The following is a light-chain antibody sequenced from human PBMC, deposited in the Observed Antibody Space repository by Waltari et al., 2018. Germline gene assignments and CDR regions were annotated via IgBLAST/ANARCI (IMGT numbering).Light chain of an antibody. CDR2: AAS. CDR1: QGIGND. CDR3: LQDYKYPRT. J-gene: IGKJ1*01. V-gene: IGKV1-6*02. Sequence: AIQMTQSPSSLSASVGDRVTISCRASQGIGNDLGWYQPKPGTAPKLLIYAASTLQSGVPSRFSGSGSGTDFTLTISSLQPEDFATYYCLQDYKYPRTFGQGTKVEIK.